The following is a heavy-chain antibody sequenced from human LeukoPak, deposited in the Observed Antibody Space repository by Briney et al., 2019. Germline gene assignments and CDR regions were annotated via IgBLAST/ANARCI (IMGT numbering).Heavy chain of an antibody. D-gene: IGHD3-22*01. CDR2: INHSGST. J-gene: IGHJ4*02. CDR1: GGSISSSSYY. V-gene: IGHV4-39*07. CDR3: ARDGHYYDSSGYQDYFDY. Sequence: SETLSLTCTVSGGSISSSSYYWSWIRQPPGKGLEWIGEINHSGSTNYNPSLKSRVTISVDTSKNQFSLKLSSVTAADTAVYYCARDGHYYDSSGYQDYFDYWGQGTLVTVSS.